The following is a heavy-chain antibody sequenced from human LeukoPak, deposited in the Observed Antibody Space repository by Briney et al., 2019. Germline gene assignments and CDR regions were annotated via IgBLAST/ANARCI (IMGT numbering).Heavy chain of an antibody. CDR2: INPNSGGT. J-gene: IGHJ4*02. CDR3: ARDQGGGYCSGGSCYWPDYYFDY. V-gene: IGHV1-2*02. CDR1: GYTFTGYY. D-gene: IGHD2-15*01. Sequence: ASVKVSCKASGYTFTGYYMHWVRQAPGQGLEWMGWINPNSGGTNYAQKFQGRVTMTRDTSISTAYMELSRLRSDDTAVYYCARDQGGGYCSGGSCYWPDYYFDYWGREPWSPSPQ.